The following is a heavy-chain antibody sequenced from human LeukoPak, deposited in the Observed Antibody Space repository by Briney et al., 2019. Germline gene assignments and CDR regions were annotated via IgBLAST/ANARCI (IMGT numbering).Heavy chain of an antibody. CDR3: ARDQGYYYDSSGYLKDY. D-gene: IGHD3-22*01. CDR2: ISAYNGNT. J-gene: IGHJ4*02. V-gene: IGHV1-18*01. Sequence: ASVKVSCMASGYTFTSYGISWVRQAPGQGLEWMGWISAYNGNTNYAQKLQGRVTMTTDTSTSTAYMELRSLRSDDTAVYYCARDQGYYYDSSGYLKDYWGQGTLVTVSS. CDR1: GYTFTSYG.